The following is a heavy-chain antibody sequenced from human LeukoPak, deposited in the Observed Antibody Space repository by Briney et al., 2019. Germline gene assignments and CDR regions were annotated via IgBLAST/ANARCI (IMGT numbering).Heavy chain of an antibody. CDR2: IKQDGSEK. Sequence: PGGSLRLSCAASGFTFSNYWMNWVRQAPGKGLEWVANIKQDGSEKNFVDSVKGRFTISRDNAKNSLYLQMNSLRAEDTAVYYCVRDWGYDSSGYWQKYFDTWGQGTLVTVSS. V-gene: IGHV3-7*01. J-gene: IGHJ4*02. CDR3: VRDWGYDSSGYWQKYFDT. D-gene: IGHD3-22*01. CDR1: GFTFSNYW.